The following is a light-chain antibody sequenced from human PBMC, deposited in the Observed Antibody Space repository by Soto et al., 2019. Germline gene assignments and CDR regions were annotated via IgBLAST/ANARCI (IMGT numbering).Light chain of an antibody. CDR1: STDVGAYNY. CDR2: EVT. J-gene: IGLJ1*01. V-gene: IGLV2-14*01. Sequence: QSVLAQPASVSGSPGQSITISCTGTSTDVGAYNYVAWYQQHPGKAPKLIIYEVTNRPSGVSYRFSASKSGSTAPLTISGLHSEDEADYYCISYTGKSASYVFGTGTKVTVL. CDR3: ISYTGKSASYV.